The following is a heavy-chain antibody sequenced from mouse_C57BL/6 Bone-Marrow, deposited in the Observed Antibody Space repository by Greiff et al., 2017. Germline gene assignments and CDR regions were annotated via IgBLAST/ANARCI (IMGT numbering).Heavy chain of an antibody. D-gene: IGHD1-1*01. CDR2: IYPGSGST. J-gene: IGHJ2*01. V-gene: IGHV1-55*01. CDR3: ARHYYGSSLFDY. CDR1: GYTFTSYW. Sequence: QVQLQQPGAELVKPGASVKMSCKASGYTFTSYWITWVKQRPGQGLEWIGDIYPGSGSTNYNEKFKSKATLTVDTSSRTAYMQLSSLTSEDSAVYYCARHYYGSSLFDYWGQGTTLTVSS.